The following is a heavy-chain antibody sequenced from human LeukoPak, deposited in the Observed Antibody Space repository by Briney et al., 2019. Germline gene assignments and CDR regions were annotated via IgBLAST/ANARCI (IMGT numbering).Heavy chain of an antibody. D-gene: IGHD3-10*01. CDR1: GFTFSSYA. V-gene: IGHV3-30*04. J-gene: IGHJ4*02. Sequence: PGRSLRLSCAASGFTFSSYAMHWVRQAPGKGLEWVAVISYDGSNKYYADSVKGRFTISRDNSKNTLYLQMNSLRAEDTAVYYCARASSLLWFGELWVRSGYFDYWGQGTLVTVSS. CDR2: ISYDGSNK. CDR3: ARASSLLWFGELWVRSGYFDY.